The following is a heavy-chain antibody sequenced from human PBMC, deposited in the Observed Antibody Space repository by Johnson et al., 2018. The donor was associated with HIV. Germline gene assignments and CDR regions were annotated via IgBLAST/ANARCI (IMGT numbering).Heavy chain of an antibody. V-gene: IGHV3-9*01. CDR3: ARDRLYSSGWYGTDAFDI. CDR1: GFTFDDYA. CDR2: ISWNSGSI. J-gene: IGHJ3*02. Sequence: VQLLESGGGSVQPGRSLRLSCAASGFTFDDYAMHWVRQAPGKGLEWVSGISWNSGSIGYVDSVNGRFTISRDNAKNSLYLQMNSLRAEDTAVYYCARDRLYSSGWYGTDAFDIWGQGTMVTVSS. D-gene: IGHD6-19*01.